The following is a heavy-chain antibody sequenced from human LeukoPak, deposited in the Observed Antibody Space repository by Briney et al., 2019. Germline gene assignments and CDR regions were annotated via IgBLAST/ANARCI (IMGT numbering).Heavy chain of an antibody. D-gene: IGHD3-3*01. CDR3: VKDRTPDGYYSVDY. V-gene: IGHV3-23*01. CDR2: IIFNASTT. J-gene: IGHJ4*02. CDR1: EFTFGTYA. Sequence: GGSLRLSCTASEFTFGTYAMNWVRQPPGKGLEWVALIIFNASTTHYADSVKGRFAISKNNSKKTMYLQMNSVRVEDNAVYYCVKDRTPDGYYSVDYWGQGILVTVSS.